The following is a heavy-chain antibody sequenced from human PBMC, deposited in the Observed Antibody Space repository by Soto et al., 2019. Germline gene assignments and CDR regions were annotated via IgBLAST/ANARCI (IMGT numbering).Heavy chain of an antibody. V-gene: IGHV1-3*01. CDR2: INAGNGNT. CDR1: GYTFTSYA. J-gene: IGHJ6*02. Sequence: GASVKVSCKASGYTFTSYAMHWVRQAPGQRLEWMGWINAGNGNTKYSQKFQGRVTITRDTSASTAYMELSSLRSEDTAVYYCARGSYDFRNYYYYGMDVWGQGTTVTVSS. D-gene: IGHD3-3*01. CDR3: ARGSYDFRNYYYYGMDV.